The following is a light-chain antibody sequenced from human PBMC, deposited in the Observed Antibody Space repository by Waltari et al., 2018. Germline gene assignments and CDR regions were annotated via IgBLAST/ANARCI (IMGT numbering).Light chain of an antibody. CDR2: DVN. Sequence: QSALTQPASVSGSPGQSITISCTGTSSDIGSYNYVSWYQHHPGKAPKFMFFDVNNRPSGVSDRFSGSKSGNTASLTISGLQAEDEADYYCSSYTTTSTLLVVFGGGTKLTVL. V-gene: IGLV2-14*03. CDR3: SSYTTTSTLLVV. J-gene: IGLJ2*01. CDR1: SSDIGSYNY.